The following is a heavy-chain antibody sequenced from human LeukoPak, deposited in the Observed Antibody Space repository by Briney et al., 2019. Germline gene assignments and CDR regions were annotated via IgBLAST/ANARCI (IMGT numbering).Heavy chain of an antibody. CDR3: ARARLDYYDSSGYYLS. J-gene: IGHJ4*02. Sequence: SVKVSCKASGGTFSSYAISWVRQAPGLGLEWMGRIIPIFGTANYAQKFQGRVTITTDESTSTAYMELSSLRSEDTAVYYCARARLDYYDSSGYYLSWGQGTLVTVSS. CDR2: IIPIFGTA. V-gene: IGHV1-69*05. CDR1: GGTFSSYA. D-gene: IGHD3-22*01.